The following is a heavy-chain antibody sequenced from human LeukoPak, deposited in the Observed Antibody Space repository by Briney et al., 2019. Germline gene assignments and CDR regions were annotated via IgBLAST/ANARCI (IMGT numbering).Heavy chain of an antibody. V-gene: IGHV4-39*07. J-gene: IGHJ4*02. CDR3: AREARFALPVVGSGDY. CDR1: GGSISSSDYY. D-gene: IGHD6-19*01. CDR2: MFYNGHT. Sequence: SASLSLACSVSGGSISSSDYYSGWIRQPPGKGQEWIGTMFYNGHTKCNPSISSRVTMSIDTSKNQFSLKLRSVTAADTAVYYCAREARFALPVVGSGDYWGQGTLVTVSS.